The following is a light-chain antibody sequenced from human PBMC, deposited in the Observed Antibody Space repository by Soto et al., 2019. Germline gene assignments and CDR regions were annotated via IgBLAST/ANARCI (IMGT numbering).Light chain of an antibody. V-gene: IGLV2-8*01. CDR2: EVD. J-gene: IGLJ3*02. CDR1: NRDVGAYKY. CDR3: AVHAGGNTWL. Sequence: QSVLTQPPSASGSPGQSLTISCKGSNRDVGAYKYVSWYQQRPGTAPKMIIFEVDKRPSGVPNRFSGSRSGDTASLTVSGLQTEDEGLYYCAVHAGGNTWLFGGGTKLTVL.